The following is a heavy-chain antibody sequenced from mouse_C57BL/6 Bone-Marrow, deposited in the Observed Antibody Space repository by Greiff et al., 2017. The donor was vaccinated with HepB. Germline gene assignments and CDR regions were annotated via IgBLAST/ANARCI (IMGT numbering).Heavy chain of an antibody. J-gene: IGHJ2*01. CDR3: AIDYYGSRYYFDY. CDR1: GFNIKNTY. Sequence: EVKLQESVAELVRPGASVKLSCTASGFNIKNTYMHWVKQRPEQGLEWIGRIDPANGNTKYAPKFQGKATITADTSSNTAYLQLSSLTSEDTAIYYCAIDYYGSRYYFDYWGQGTTLTVSS. D-gene: IGHD1-1*01. CDR2: IDPANGNT. V-gene: IGHV14-3*01.